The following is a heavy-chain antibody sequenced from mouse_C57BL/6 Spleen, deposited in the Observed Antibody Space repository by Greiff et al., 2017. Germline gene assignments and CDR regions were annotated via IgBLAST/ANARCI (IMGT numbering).Heavy chain of an antibody. Sequence: VKLVESGPELVKPGASVKISCKASGYAFSSSWMNWVKQRPGKGLEWIGRIYPGDGDTNYNGKFKGKATLTADKSSSTAYMQLSSLTSEDSAVYFCARSASGTRAMDYWGQGTSVTVSS. CDR1: GYAFSSSW. D-gene: IGHD4-1*01. CDR2: IYPGDGDT. J-gene: IGHJ4*01. CDR3: ARSASGTRAMDY. V-gene: IGHV1-82*01.